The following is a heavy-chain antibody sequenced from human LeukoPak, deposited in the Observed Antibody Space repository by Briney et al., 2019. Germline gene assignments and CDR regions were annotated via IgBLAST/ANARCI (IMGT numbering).Heavy chain of an antibody. CDR1: GGPIGDFY. Sequence: AETLSLTCTVSGGPIGDFYWSWIRQSPEKALEWIGNIFYSGNTNYNPSLRSRVTISVDTSKKQFSLRLTSVTAADTAVYYCARLRSGSTPPPPYYYYGLDVWGQGTTVTVSS. CDR3: ARLRSGSTPPPPYYYYGLDV. CDR2: IFYSGNT. V-gene: IGHV4-59*01. D-gene: IGHD1-26*01. J-gene: IGHJ6*02.